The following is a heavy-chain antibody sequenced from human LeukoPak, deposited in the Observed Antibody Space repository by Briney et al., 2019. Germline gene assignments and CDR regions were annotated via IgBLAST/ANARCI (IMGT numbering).Heavy chain of an antibody. CDR3: ARRGNYGDYFDY. CDR2: INPNSGST. V-gene: IGHV1-2*02. J-gene: IGHJ4*02. D-gene: IGHD4-17*01. CDR1: GYTFTGYY. Sequence: ASVKVSCKASGYTFTGYYMHWVRQAPGQGLEWMGWINPNSGSTNYAQKFQGRVTMTRDTSISTAFMDLSRLRSDDTAVYYCARRGNYGDYFDYWGQGALVTVSS.